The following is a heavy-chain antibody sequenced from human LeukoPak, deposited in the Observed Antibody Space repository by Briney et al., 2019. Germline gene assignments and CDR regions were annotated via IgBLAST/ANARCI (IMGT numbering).Heavy chain of an antibody. D-gene: IGHD1-20*01. CDR3: AREFKQSNWNDGPWFDP. J-gene: IGHJ5*02. V-gene: IGHV1-69*04. CDR1: GGTFSSYG. CDR2: ISPIFDIA. Sequence: GASVKVSCKASGGTFSSYGISWVRQAPGQGLEWMGRISPIFDIANYAQKFQGRVTIIADKSTSTAYMELSSLRSEDTAIYYCAREFKQSNWNDGPWFDPWGQGTLVTVSS.